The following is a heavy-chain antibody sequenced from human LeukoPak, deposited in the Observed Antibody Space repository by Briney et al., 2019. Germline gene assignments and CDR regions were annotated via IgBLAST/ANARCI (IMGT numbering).Heavy chain of an antibody. CDR3: ARHPLRWPYYFDY. D-gene: IGHD5-24*01. V-gene: IGHV4-39*01. Sequence: PSETLSLTCTVSGGSISSSSYYWGWIRQPPGKGLEWIGSIYYSGSTYYNPSLKSRVTISVDTSKNQFSLKLSSVTAADTAVYYCARHPLRWPYYFDYWGQGTLVTVSS. J-gene: IGHJ4*02. CDR2: IYYSGST. CDR1: GGSISSSSYY.